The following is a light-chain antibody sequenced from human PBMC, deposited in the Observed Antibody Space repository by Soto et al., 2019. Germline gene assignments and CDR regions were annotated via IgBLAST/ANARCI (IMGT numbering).Light chain of an antibody. V-gene: IGLV2-23*01. J-gene: IGLJ2*01. Sequence: QSVLTQPASVSGSPGQSITISCTGTSGDVGTYDLVSWYQHHPGAAPKLMIYEATRRPSGISNRFSGSKSGNTASLTISGLQAEDEADYYCCSFAVGSTLVFGGGTKLTVL. CDR2: EAT. CDR1: SGDVGTYDL. CDR3: CSFAVGSTLV.